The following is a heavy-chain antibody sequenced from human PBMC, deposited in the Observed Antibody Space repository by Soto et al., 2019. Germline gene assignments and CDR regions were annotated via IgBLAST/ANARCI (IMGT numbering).Heavy chain of an antibody. CDR1: GYTLTSYG. Sequence: QVQLVQSGAEVKKPGASVKVSCKTSGYTLTSYGITWVRQAPGRGLEWMGWISGYNGNTNYAQKLQGRVTMTTDTATSPASMELRSMTAADTATYYWARNGLAVTTTCDIWGQGAMVTVSS. V-gene: IGHV1-18*01. J-gene: IGHJ3*02. D-gene: IGHD4-17*01. CDR3: ARNGLAVTTTCDI. CDR2: ISGYNGNT.